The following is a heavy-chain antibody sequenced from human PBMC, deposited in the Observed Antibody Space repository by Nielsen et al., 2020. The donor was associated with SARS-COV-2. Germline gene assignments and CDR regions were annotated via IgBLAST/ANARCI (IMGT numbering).Heavy chain of an antibody. Sequence: GGSLRLSCAASGFSFNNHGMHWVRQAPGKGLEWVAYISYEGSKQYYADSVKGRFTISRDNSKNTLYLQMNSLRAEDTAVYYCARDGNDILTGYYGMDVWGKGTTVTVSS. D-gene: IGHD3-9*01. CDR1: GFSFNNHG. CDR2: ISYEGSKQ. J-gene: IGHJ6*03. CDR3: ARDGNDILTGYYGMDV. V-gene: IGHV3-30*03.